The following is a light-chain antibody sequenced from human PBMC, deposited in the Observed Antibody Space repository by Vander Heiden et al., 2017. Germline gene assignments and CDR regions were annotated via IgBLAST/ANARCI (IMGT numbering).Light chain of an antibody. V-gene: IGKV3-20*01. CDR3: QQDGSSPTT. Sequence: EIELTQSPGTLSVSPGERATLSCRASQSVSSSYLAWYQLKPCQAPRLLIYGASSTATGIPDRFSGSGSATDFTLTISSLEPEDFAVYYCQQDGSSPTTFGRGTKVEIK. CDR1: QSVSSSY. CDR2: GAS. J-gene: IGKJ4*01.